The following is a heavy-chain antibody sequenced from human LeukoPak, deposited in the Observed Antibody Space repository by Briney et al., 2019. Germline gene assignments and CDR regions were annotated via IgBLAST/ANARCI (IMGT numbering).Heavy chain of an antibody. Sequence: GASVKVSCKASGYTFTSYGISWVRQAPGQGLEWMGWISAYNGNTNYAQKLQGRVTMTTDTSTSTAYMELRSLRSDDTAVYYCARVAGGYQLLTIYNRFDPWGQGTLVTVSS. J-gene: IGHJ5*02. V-gene: IGHV1-18*01. D-gene: IGHD2-2*01. CDR1: GYTFTSYG. CDR2: ISAYNGNT. CDR3: ARVAGGYQLLTIYNRFDP.